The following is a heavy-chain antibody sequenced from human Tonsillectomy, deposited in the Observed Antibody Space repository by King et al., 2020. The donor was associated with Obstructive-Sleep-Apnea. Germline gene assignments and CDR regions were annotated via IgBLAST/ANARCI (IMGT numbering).Heavy chain of an antibody. V-gene: IGHV4-59*01. D-gene: IGHD2-2*01. CDR2: IYYSGST. CDR1: GDSISTYY. Sequence: VQLQESGPGLVKPSETLSLTCTVSGDSISTYYWSWIRQPPGKGLEWIGYIYYSGSTNYNPSLKSRVTISVDTSKNQFSLKLSSVTAADTAVYYCARIGSYAPFDYWGQGTLVTVSS. CDR3: ARIGSYAPFDY. J-gene: IGHJ4*02.